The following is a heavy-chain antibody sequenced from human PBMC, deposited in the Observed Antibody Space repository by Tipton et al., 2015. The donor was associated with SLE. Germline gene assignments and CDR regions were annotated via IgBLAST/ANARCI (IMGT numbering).Heavy chain of an antibody. J-gene: IGHJ5*02. Sequence: LRLSCAVYGGSFSGNYWSWIRQSPGKGLEWIGEINHSGNTNYNPSLKSRVTISVDTSKNQFSLKLTSVTAADTAMYYCALYYYDSSGFNWIDPWGQGILVTVSS. CDR3: ALYYYDSSGFNWIDP. D-gene: IGHD3-22*01. V-gene: IGHV4-34*01. CDR1: GGSFSGNY. CDR2: INHSGNT.